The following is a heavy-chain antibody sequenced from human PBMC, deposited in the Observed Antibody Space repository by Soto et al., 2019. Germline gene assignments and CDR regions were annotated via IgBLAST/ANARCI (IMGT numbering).Heavy chain of an antibody. CDR2: IYYSGST. CDR3: GATTVRGVIISWFDP. V-gene: IGHV4-39*01. Sequence: PSETLSLTCTVSGGSISSSSYYWGWIRQPPGKGLEWIGSIYYSGSTYYNPSLKSRVTISVDTSKNQFSLKLSSVTAADTAVYYCGATTVRGVIISWFDPWGQGTLVTVSS. CDR1: GGSISSSSYY. D-gene: IGHD3-10*01. J-gene: IGHJ5*02.